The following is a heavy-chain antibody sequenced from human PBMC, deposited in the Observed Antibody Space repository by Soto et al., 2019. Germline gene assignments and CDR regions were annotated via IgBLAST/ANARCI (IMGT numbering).Heavy chain of an antibody. J-gene: IGHJ5*02. CDR1: GYTFTNYD. CDR3: ARIASFGTLNWFDP. CDR2: LNPGSGDT. V-gene: IGHV1-8*01. D-gene: IGHD3-16*01. Sequence: QVQLVQSGAEIRKPGASVRVSCKASGYTFTNYDVNWGRQVPGQGLGWMGWLNPGSGDTGYAQKFQGRVTMTRNTSIGTAYMELSSLRSGETGIYYCARIASFGTLNWFDPWGQETLVTVSS.